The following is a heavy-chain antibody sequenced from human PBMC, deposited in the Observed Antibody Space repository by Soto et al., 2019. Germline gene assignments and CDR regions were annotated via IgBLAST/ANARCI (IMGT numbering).Heavy chain of an antibody. Sequence: EVQLVESGGGLVKPGGSLRLSCAASGFTFSSSSMNWVRQAPGKGLEWVSSITSGSSYIYYADSVKGRFTISRDNAKNSLYLQMTSLRAEDTAIYYCADARYSTGWNGPGAFDIWGQGTMVNVSS. J-gene: IGHJ3*02. CDR2: ITSGSSYI. V-gene: IGHV3-21*01. CDR1: GFTFSSSS. D-gene: IGHD6-19*01. CDR3: ADARYSTGWNGPGAFDI.